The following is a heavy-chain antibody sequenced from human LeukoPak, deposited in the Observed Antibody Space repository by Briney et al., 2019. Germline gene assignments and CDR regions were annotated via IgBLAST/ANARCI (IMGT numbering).Heavy chain of an antibody. V-gene: IGHV4-39*01. Sequence: SETLSLTCTVSGGSTSSSSYYWGWIRQPPGKGLEWIGSIYYSGSTYYNPSLKSRVTISVDTSKNQFSLKLSSVTAADTAVYYCARGARLYYYDSSGYTNWFDPWGQGTLVTVSS. J-gene: IGHJ5*02. CDR1: GGSTSSSSYY. CDR2: IYYSGST. D-gene: IGHD3-22*01. CDR3: ARGARLYYYDSSGYTNWFDP.